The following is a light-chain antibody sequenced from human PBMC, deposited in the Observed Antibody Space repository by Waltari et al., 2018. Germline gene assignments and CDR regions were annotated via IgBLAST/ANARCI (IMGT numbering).Light chain of an antibody. CDR1: QSVSSN. CDR3: QQYNKWPPFT. Sequence: EIVMTQSPATLSVSPGERATLSCRASQSVSSNLAWYQQKPGQAPRLLIYGASTRATGVPARFSGMGSGSEFTLTIGSLQSEDFAVYYCQQYNKWPPFTFGPGTKVDIK. J-gene: IGKJ3*01. CDR2: GAS. V-gene: IGKV3-15*01.